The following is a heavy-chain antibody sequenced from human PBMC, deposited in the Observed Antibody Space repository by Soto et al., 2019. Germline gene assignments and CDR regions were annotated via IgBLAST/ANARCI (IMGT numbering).Heavy chain of an antibody. CDR3: ARASDLLHAYFGMDV. CDR2: IYSGTNT. V-gene: IGHV3-53*01. D-gene: IGHD3-3*01. CDR1: GISISSSY. J-gene: IGHJ6*02. Sequence: PGGSLRLSCAASGISISSSYMSWVRQAPGKGLEWVSLIYSGTNTYYEASVKGRFTISRDNSKNTLHLQMNRLRAEDTAVYYCARASDLLHAYFGMDVWGQGTTVTVSS.